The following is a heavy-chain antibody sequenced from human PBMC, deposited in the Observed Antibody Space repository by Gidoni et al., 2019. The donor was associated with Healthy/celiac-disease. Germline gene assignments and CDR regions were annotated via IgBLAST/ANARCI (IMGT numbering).Heavy chain of an antibody. CDR1: GYTFTCHY. Sequence: QVQLVQSGAEAKKPGASVKVSCKASGYTFTCHYMHWVRQAPGQGLEWMGSITPSGGSTSYAQKFQGRVTMTRDTSTSTVYMELSILRSEDTAVYYCARGTYYYDSSGYYTLGYWGQGTLVTVSS. CDR2: ITPSGGST. J-gene: IGHJ4*02. CDR3: ARGTYYYDSSGYYTLGY. D-gene: IGHD3-22*01. V-gene: IGHV1-46*01.